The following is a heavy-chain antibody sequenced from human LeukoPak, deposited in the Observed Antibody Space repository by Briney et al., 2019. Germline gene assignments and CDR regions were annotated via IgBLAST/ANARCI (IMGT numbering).Heavy chain of an antibody. V-gene: IGHV3-30-3*01. D-gene: IGHD2-15*01. Sequence: PGRSLRLSCVASGFTFRSHALHWVRQAPGKGLEWVAFISCDGNIKYFADSVKGRFTISRDNSQNTVYFQMNSLRPEDTAVYYCARDLSERYSIDYWGQGTLVTVSS. CDR2: ISCDGNIK. CDR3: ARDLSERYSIDY. CDR1: GFTFRSHA. J-gene: IGHJ4*02.